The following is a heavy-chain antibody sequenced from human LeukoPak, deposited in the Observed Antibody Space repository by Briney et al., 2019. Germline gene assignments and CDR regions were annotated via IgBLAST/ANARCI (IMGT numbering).Heavy chain of an antibody. D-gene: IGHD5-18*01. Sequence: ASVKVSCKASGYTFTGYYMHWVRQAPGQGLEWMGWINPNSGGTNYAQKFQGRVTMTRDTSISTAYMELSRLRSDDTAVYYCARVGRVGYSHGYPRIYFDYWGQGTLVTVSS. J-gene: IGHJ4*02. CDR1: GYTFTGYY. V-gene: IGHV1-2*02. CDR3: ARVGRVGYSHGYPRIYFDY. CDR2: INPNSGGT.